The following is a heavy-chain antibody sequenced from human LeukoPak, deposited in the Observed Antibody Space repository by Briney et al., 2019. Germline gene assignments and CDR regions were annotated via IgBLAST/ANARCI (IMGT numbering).Heavy chain of an antibody. D-gene: IGHD3-9*01. Sequence: PEGSLRLSCAASGFSFSSYWMHWVRQAPGKGLVWVSRINSDGSSTNSADSVKGRFTISRDNAKNTLYLQMSSLRAEDTAVYYCARDPSDYDILTGYPGFDYWGQGTLVTVSS. CDR1: GFSFSSYW. CDR2: INSDGSST. J-gene: IGHJ4*02. V-gene: IGHV3-74*01. CDR3: ARDPSDYDILTGYPGFDY.